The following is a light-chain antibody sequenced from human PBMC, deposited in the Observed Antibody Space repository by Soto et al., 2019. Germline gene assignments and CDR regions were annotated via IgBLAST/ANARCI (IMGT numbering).Light chain of an antibody. CDR1: QNINSY. CDR2: GAS. Sequence: DIQLTQSPSSLSGSVGDRVTITCRASQNINSYLNWYQHKPGPAPNLLIXGASSLPSGVPSRFSGSGSGAELNLTISSLQPEDFATYYGQQSYTTPVRSTFGQGTRLEIK. V-gene: IGKV1-39*01. CDR3: QQSYTTPVRST. J-gene: IGKJ5*01.